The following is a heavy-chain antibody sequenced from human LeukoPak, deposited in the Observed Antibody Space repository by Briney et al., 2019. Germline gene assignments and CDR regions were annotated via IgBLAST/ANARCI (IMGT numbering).Heavy chain of an antibody. CDR2: IYYSGST. Sequence: SETLSLTCTVSGGSISSYYWSWIRQPPGKGLEWIGHIYYSGSTNYNPSLKSRVTISVDTSKNQFSLKLSSVTAADTAVYYCARHGATPFDYWGQGTLVTVSS. J-gene: IGHJ4*02. CDR3: ARHGATPFDY. D-gene: IGHD1-26*01. V-gene: IGHV4-59*08. CDR1: GGSISSYY.